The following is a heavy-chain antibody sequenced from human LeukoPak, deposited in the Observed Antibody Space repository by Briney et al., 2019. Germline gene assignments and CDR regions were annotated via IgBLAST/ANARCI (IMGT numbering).Heavy chain of an antibody. CDR2: IKQDGSEK. CDR1: GFTFSSYW. J-gene: IGHJ3*02. D-gene: IGHD1-14*01. Sequence: GGSLRLSCAASGFTFSSYWMSWVRQAPGKGLEWVADIKQDGSEKYYVDSVKGRFTISRDNAKNSLYLQMNSLRAEDTAVYYCARPSGNHWVGAFDIWGQGTMVTVSS. V-gene: IGHV3-7*01. CDR3: ARPSGNHWVGAFDI.